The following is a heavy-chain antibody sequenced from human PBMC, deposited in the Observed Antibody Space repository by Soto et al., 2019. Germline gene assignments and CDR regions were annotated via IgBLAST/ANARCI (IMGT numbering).Heavy chain of an antibody. CDR2: ISGSGGST. V-gene: IGHV3-23*01. Sequence: GGSLRLSCAASGFTFSSYAMSWVRQAPGKGLEWVSAISGSGGSTYYADSVKGRFTISRDNSKNTLYLQMNSLRAEDTAVYYCAKSSYRDYFDWLRVSDAFAIWGQGTMVTVSS. CDR3: AKSSYRDYFDWLRVSDAFAI. J-gene: IGHJ3*02. CDR1: GFTFSSYA. D-gene: IGHD3-9*01.